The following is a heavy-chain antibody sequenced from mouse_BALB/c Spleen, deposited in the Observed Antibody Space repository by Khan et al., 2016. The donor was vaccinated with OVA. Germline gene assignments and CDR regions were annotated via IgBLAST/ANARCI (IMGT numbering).Heavy chain of an antibody. D-gene: IGHD1-1*01. CDR1: GYSITSDYA. CDR2: LSYSVST. CDR3: TRRYYYGNWYIDV. V-gene: IGHV3-2*02. Sequence: EVQLQESGPGLVKPSQSLSLTCTVSGYSITSDYAWNWIRQFPGNKLEWMGYLSYSVSTGYNPSLKSRLSITRDTSTNQFFLQLNPVTTEDTATYYCTRRYYYGNWYIDVWGPGTTVTVSS. J-gene: IGHJ1*01.